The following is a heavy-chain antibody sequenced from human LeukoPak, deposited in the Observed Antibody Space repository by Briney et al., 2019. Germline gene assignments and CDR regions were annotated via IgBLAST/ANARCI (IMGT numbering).Heavy chain of an antibody. CDR1: GFTFSSYG. J-gene: IGHJ4*02. CDR2: ISYDGSNK. V-gene: IGHV3-30*18. CDR3: AKIPPVGIAVAGTGY. Sequence: GGSLRLSCAASGFTFSSYGMHWVRQAPGKGLEWVAVISYDGSNKYYADSVKGRFTISRDNSKNTLYLQMNSLRAEDTAVYYCAKIPPVGIAVAGTGYWGQGTLVTVSS. D-gene: IGHD6-19*01.